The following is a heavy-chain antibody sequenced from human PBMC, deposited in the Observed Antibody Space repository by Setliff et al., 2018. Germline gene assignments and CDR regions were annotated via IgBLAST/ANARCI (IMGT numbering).Heavy chain of an antibody. D-gene: IGHD5-18*01. V-gene: IGHV4-59*11. CDR3: ARDNVDTAMGLSYYYYYYMDF. Sequence: PSETLSLTCTVSGGSISSHYLSWIRQPPGKGLEWIGYIYYSGRTNYNPSLKSRVTISVDTSKNQFSLKLSSVTAADTAVYYCARDNVDTAMGLSYYYYYYMDFWGKGTTVTVSS. CDR2: IYYSGRT. CDR1: GGSISSHY. J-gene: IGHJ6*03.